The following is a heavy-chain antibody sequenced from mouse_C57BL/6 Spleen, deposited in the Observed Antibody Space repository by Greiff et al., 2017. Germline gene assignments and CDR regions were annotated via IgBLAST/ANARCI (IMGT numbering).Heavy chain of an antibody. Sequence: VQLQQPGAELVRPGSSVKLSCKASGYTFTSYWMDWVKQRPGQGLEWIGNIYPSDSETHYNQKFKDKATLTVDKSSSTAYMQLSSLTSEDSAVYYCASWIAHWFAYWGQGTLVTVSA. J-gene: IGHJ3*01. CDR3: ASWIAHWFAY. V-gene: IGHV1-61*01. CDR1: GYTFTSYW. CDR2: IYPSDSET.